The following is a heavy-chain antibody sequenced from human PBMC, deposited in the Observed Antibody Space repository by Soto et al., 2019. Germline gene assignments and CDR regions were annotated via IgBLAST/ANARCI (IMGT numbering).Heavy chain of an antibody. J-gene: IGHJ3*02. Sequence: GGSLRLSCAASGFTVSSNYMSWVRQAPGKGLEWVSVIYSGGSTYYADSVKGRFTISRDNSKNTLYLQMNSLRAEDTAVYYCARVQQHDAFDIWGQGTMVTVSS. CDR2: IYSGGST. D-gene: IGHD6-13*01. CDR3: ARVQQHDAFDI. CDR1: GFTVSSNY. V-gene: IGHV3-66*01.